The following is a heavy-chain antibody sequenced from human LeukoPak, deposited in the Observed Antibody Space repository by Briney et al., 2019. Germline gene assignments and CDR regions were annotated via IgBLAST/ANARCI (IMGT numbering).Heavy chain of an antibody. CDR1: GGSISSSNW. V-gene: IGHV4-4*02. D-gene: IGHD1-26*01. Sequence: SETLSLTCAVSGGSISSSNWWSWVRQPPGKGLEWIGEIYHSGSTNYNPSLKSRVTISVDKSKNQFSLKLSSVTATDTAVYYCASGSGSYSYYFDYWGQGTLVTVSS. CDR3: ASGSGSYSYYFDY. J-gene: IGHJ4*02. CDR2: IYHSGST.